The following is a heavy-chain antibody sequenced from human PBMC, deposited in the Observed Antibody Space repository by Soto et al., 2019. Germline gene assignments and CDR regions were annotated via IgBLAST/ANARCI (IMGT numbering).Heavy chain of an antibody. Sequence: SETLSLTCAVSGGSISSSNWWSWVRQPPGKGLEWIGEIYHSGSTNYNPSLKSRVTISVDKSKNQFSLKLCSVTAADTAVYYCARDGTYYYGSGTFDCWGQGTLVTVSS. J-gene: IGHJ4*02. V-gene: IGHV4-4*02. CDR1: GGSISSSNW. D-gene: IGHD3-10*01. CDR3: ARDGTYYYGSGTFDC. CDR2: IYHSGST.